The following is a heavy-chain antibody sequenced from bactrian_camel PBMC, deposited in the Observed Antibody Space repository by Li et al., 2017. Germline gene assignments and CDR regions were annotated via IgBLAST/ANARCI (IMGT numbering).Heavy chain of an antibody. V-gene: IGHV3S53*01. CDR2: IHQDGST. CDR1: GYTLSNYC. Sequence: HVQLVESGGGSVQAGGSLRLSCVVSGYTLSNYCMGWFRQAPGKEREGVARIHQDGSTAYADAVKGRFTISKDNAKNTLSLQMNSLKPEDTAMYYCAADSRWYCPPSTSNYNYWGQGTQVTVS. CDR3: AADSRWYCPPSTSNYNY. D-gene: IGHD6*01. J-gene: IGHJ4*01.